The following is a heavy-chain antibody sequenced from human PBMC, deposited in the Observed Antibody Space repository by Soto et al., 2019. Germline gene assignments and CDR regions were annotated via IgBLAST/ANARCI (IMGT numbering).Heavy chain of an antibody. V-gene: IGHV5-51*01. CDR2: IYPGGSDT. D-gene: IGHD2-2*01. CDR3: ARFSMPSGSIPVH. Sequence: GESLKISCKGSGYSFTSYWIGWVRQMPGKGLEWMGIIYPGGSDTRYSPSFQGQVTISADKSISTAYLQWSSLKASDTAMYYCARFSMPSGSIPVHWGQGTLVTVSS. CDR1: GYSFTSYW. J-gene: IGHJ4*02.